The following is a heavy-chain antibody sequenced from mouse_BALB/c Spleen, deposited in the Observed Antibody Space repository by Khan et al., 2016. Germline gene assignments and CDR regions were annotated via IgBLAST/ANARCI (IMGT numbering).Heavy chain of an antibody. CDR2: LHFSGTT. Sequence: EVQLQESGPDLVRPSQSLSLTCTVTGYSITTFYNWHWIRQFPGNKLEWMGSLHFSGTTNYNPSLKSRFSIIRDTSKNQFFLQLKSVTTEDTATYYCARNYACFDVWGAGTTVTVSS. CDR3: ARNYACFDV. D-gene: IGHD2-1*01. V-gene: IGHV3-1*02. J-gene: IGHJ1*01. CDR1: GYSITTFYN.